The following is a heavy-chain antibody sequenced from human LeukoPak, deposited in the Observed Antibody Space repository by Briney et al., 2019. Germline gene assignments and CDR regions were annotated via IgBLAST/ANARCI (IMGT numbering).Heavy chain of an antibody. V-gene: IGHV3-23*01. D-gene: IGHD3-10*02. CDR3: AKCSGSYFHYGMDV. CDR1: GFSFSSYA. Sequence: PGGSLRLSCAASGFSFSSYAMSWVRQAPGKGLEWVSSISGSGDNTYYAESVKGRFTISRDNSKNTLYLQMNSLRAEDTAVYYCAKCSGSYFHYGMDVWGQGTTVTVSS. CDR2: ISGSGDNT. J-gene: IGHJ6*02.